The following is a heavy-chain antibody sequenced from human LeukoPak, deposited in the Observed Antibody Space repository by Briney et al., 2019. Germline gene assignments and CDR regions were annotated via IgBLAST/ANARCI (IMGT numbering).Heavy chain of an antibody. CDR3: ARRGRLSANSHWFDP. D-gene: IGHD4/OR15-4a*01. CDR2: IWPDDSDT. Sequence: GESLKISCKASGYSFGDYWIGWVRQMPRKGLEWMGIIWPDDSDTRYSPSFQGQVTISADKSINTAYLQWSSLKASDTAMYYCARRGRLSANSHWFDPWGQGTLVTVSS. V-gene: IGHV5-51*01. CDR1: GYSFGDYW. J-gene: IGHJ5*02.